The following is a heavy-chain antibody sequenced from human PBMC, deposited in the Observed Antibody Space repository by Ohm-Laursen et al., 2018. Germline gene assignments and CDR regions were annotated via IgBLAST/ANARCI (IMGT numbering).Heavy chain of an antibody. Sequence: SLRLSCAASGFTFSNAWMSWVRQAPGNGLEWVAVISYDGSNKYYADSVKGRFTISRDNSKNTLYLQMNSLRAEDTAVYYCAKDDSSSDPNPGNMAKADGGQGALVTVSS. CDR3: AKDDSSSDPNPGNMAKAD. CDR2: ISYDGSNK. J-gene: IGHJ4*02. V-gene: IGHV3-30*18. CDR1: GFTFSNAW. D-gene: IGHD5-24*01.